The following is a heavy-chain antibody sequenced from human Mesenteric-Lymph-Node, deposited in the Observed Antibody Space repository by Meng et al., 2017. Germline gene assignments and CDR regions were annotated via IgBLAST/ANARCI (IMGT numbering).Heavy chain of an antibody. V-gene: IGHV3-23*01. CDR3: AKAKGPSTDQAHFEF. CDR2: ISQSSGTI. Sequence: GESLMTSCAASGFTFSSYEMNWVRQAPGKGLQWVSAISQSSGTIYYADSVKGRSTVSRDNPKNTLYLQLNSLRAEDTAIYYCAKAKGPSTDQAHFEFWGQGTLVTVSS. J-gene: IGHJ4*02. CDR1: GFTFSSYE. D-gene: IGHD1-1*01.